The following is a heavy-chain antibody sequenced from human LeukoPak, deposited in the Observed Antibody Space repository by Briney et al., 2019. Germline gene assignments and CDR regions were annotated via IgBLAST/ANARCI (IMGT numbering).Heavy chain of an antibody. CDR2: IWYDGSNK. CDR1: GFTFSSYG. CDR3: ARDLASGWYGPDY. J-gene: IGHJ4*02. Sequence: GGSLRLSCAASGFTFSSYGMNWVRQAPGKGLEWVAVIWYDGSNKYYADSVKGRFTISRDNSKNTLYLQMNSLRAEDTAVYYCARDLASGWYGPDYWGQGTLVTVSS. D-gene: IGHD6-19*01. V-gene: IGHV3-33*01.